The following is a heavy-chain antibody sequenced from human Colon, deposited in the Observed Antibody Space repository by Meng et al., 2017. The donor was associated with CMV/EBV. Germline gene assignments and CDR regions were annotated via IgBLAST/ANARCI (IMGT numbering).Heavy chain of an antibody. CDR1: EVSFNSHG. D-gene: IGHD2-15*01. J-gene: IGHJ4*02. CDR3: ARDGVVVLGATRD. CDR2: IKQDGSEK. Sequence: GGSLRLSCVASEVSFNSHGMHWVRQAPGKGLEWVANIKQDGSEKYYVDSVKGRFTISRDNAKNSLYLQMNSLRAEDTAIYYCARDGVVVLGATRDWGQGTLVTVSS. V-gene: IGHV3-7*03.